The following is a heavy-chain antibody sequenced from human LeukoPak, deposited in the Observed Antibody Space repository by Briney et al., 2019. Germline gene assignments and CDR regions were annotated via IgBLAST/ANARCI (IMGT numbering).Heavy chain of an antibody. Sequence: ASVKVSCKASGYTFTSYGISWVRQAPGQGLEWMGWISAYNGNTNYAQKLQGRVTMTTDTSTSTAYMELRSLRSDDTAVYYCARDPHYHFWSPTNAFDIWGQGTMVSVSS. V-gene: IGHV1-18*01. D-gene: IGHD3-3*01. CDR1: GYTFTSYG. CDR2: ISAYNGNT. CDR3: ARDPHYHFWSPTNAFDI. J-gene: IGHJ3*02.